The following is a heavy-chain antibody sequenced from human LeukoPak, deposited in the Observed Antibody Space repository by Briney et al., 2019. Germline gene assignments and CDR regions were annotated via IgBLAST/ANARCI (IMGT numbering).Heavy chain of an antibody. V-gene: IGHV4-34*01. CDR1: GGSLSGYY. CDR3: ARLSRITLIVVVAETFDI. CDR2: INHSGST. D-gene: IGHD3-22*01. Sequence: SETLSLTCAVYGGSLSGYYWSWIRQPPGKGLEWIGEINHSGSTSNNPSLKSRVTISVDTSQNQFSLKLSSVTAADTAVYYCARLSRITLIVVVAETFDIWGQGTMVTVSS. J-gene: IGHJ3*02.